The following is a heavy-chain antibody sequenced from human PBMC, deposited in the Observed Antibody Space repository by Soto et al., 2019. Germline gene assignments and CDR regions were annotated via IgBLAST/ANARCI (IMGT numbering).Heavy chain of an antibody. V-gene: IGHV3-49*03. D-gene: IGHD6-13*01. J-gene: IGHJ4*02. CDR1: GFTFGDYA. Sequence: GGSLRLSCTASGFTFGDYAMSWFRQAPGKGLEWVGFIRSKAYGGTTEYAASVKGRFTISRDDSKSIAYLQMNSLKTEDTAVYYCTRDPEYSSSWPNPLRLTVVVFDYWGQGTLVTVSS. CDR3: TRDPEYSSSWPNPLRLTVVVFDY. CDR2: IRSKAYGGTT.